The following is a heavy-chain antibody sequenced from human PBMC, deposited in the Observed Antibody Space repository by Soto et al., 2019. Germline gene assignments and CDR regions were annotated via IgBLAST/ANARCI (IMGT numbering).Heavy chain of an antibody. CDR2: IDPSDSYT. D-gene: IGHD1-26*01. J-gene: IGHJ6*02. CDR3: ARHGGESGTYYFYYYGMDV. Sequence: GESLKISCKGSEYSFTNYWITWVRQMPGKGLEWMGRIDPSDSYTNYSPSLQGHVTISVDKSIATAYLQWTSLKASDTAMYYCARHGGESGTYYFYYYGMDVWGQGTTVTVSS. V-gene: IGHV5-10-1*01. CDR1: EYSFTNYW.